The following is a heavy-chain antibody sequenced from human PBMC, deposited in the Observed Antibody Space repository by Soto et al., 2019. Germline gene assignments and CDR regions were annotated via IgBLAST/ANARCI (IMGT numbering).Heavy chain of an antibody. CDR3: ARGWKRYCSSTSCRTYSFDY. Sequence: SETLSLTCAVYGGSFSGYYWSWIRQPPGKGLEWIGEINHSGSTNYNPSLKSRVTISVDTSKNQFSLKLSSVTAADTAVYYCARGWKRYCSSTSCRTYSFDYWGQGLLVTVSS. V-gene: IGHV4-34*01. CDR2: INHSGST. D-gene: IGHD2-2*01. CDR1: GGSFSGYY. J-gene: IGHJ4*02.